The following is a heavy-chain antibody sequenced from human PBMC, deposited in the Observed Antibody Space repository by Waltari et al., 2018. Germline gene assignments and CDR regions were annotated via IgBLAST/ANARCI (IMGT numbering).Heavy chain of an antibody. CDR1: GFIFDDYG. CDR3: TKDMDGATAMAPRLDF. Sequence: VHLVESGGGLVRPGRSLRLSCGASGFIFDDYGMDWFRQAPGKGRGGVAGRNWNSGTIHNADSLKGRFTISRDNAENSLYLQMNSLTTEDTAVYYCTKDMDGATAMAPRLDFWGQGTLVTVSS. V-gene: IGHV3-9*01. CDR2: RNWNSGTI. J-gene: IGHJ4*02. D-gene: IGHD5-18*01.